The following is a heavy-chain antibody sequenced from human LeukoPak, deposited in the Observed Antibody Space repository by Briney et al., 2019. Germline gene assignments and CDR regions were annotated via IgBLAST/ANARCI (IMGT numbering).Heavy chain of an antibody. Sequence: GSSVKVSCKASVGTFSSYAISWVRHAPGQGLEWMGGIIPIFGTANYAQKFQGGVTITADESTSTAYMELSSLRSEDTAVYYCARDRYVGCSYEMDVWGKGTTVTVSS. CDR3: ARDRYVGCSYEMDV. V-gene: IGHV1-69*01. CDR1: VGTFSSYA. J-gene: IGHJ6*04. D-gene: IGHD5-12*01. CDR2: IIPIFGTA.